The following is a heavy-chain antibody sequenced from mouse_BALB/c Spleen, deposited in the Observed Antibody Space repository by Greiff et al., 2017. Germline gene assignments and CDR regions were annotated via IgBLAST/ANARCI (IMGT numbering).Heavy chain of an antibody. CDR1: GFAFSSYD. D-gene: IGHD2-3*01. V-gene: IGHV5-12-1*01. CDR2: ISSGGGST. J-gene: IGHJ4*01. CDR3: AREGWLLNLAMDY. Sequence: EVQRVESGGGLVKPGGSLKLSCAASGFAFSSYDMSWVRQTPEKRLEWVAYISSGGGSTYYPDTVKGRFTISRDNAKNTLYLQMSSLKSEDTAMYYCAREGWLLNLAMDYWGQGTSVTVSS.